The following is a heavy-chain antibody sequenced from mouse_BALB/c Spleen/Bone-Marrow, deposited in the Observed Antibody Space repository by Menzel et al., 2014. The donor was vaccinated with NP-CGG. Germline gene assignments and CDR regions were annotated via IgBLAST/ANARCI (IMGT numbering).Heavy chain of an antibody. CDR3: AREADWNFDY. CDR1: GYTFTNYP. J-gene: IGHJ2*01. Sequence: VKLMESGPELVKPGASVRISCKASGYTFTNYPIHWVKQMPGQGLEWIGWIYPGNVNSKYNEKFKGKATLTADKSSSTAYMQLSSLTSEDTAVYFCAREADWNFDYWGQGTPLTVSS. D-gene: IGHD2-13*01. CDR2: IYPGNVNS. V-gene: IGHV1S56*01.